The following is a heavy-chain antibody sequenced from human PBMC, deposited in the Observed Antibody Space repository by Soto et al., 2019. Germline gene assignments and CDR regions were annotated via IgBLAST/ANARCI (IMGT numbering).Heavy chain of an antibody. D-gene: IGHD4-17*01. CDR3: ARGGEDRDYGDYQVWAFDI. CDR2: INYSGST. Sequence: SETLSLTCAVYGGSFSGFYWSWIRQPPGKGLEWIGYINYSGSTNYNPSLKSRVTISVDTSKNQFSLKLSSVTAADTAVYYCARGGEDRDYGDYQVWAFDIWGQGTMVTVSS. J-gene: IGHJ3*02. CDR1: GGSFSGFY. V-gene: IGHV4-34*01.